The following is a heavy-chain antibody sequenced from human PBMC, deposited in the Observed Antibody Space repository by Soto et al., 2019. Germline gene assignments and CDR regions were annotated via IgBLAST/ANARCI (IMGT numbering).Heavy chain of an antibody. CDR1: GGSISSGGYY. V-gene: IGHV4-31*03. D-gene: IGHD4-17*01. CDR2: IYYSGST. CDR3: ARGRRSVTTRVASPPGGSTPKNWFDP. Sequence: SETLSLTCTVSGGSISSGGYYWSWIRQHPGKGLEWIGYIYYSGSTYYNPSLKSRVTISVDTSKNQFSLKLSFVTAADTAVYYCARGRRSVTTRVASPPGGSTPKNWFDPWGQGTLVTVSS. J-gene: IGHJ5*02.